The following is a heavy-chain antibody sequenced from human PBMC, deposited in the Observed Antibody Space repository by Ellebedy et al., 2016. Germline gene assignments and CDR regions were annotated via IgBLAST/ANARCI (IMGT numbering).Heavy chain of an antibody. V-gene: IGHV2-5*02. CDR1: GFSLSTSGVG. CDR2: IYWDDDK. D-gene: IGHD3-22*01. J-gene: IGHJ4*02. CDR3: AHFTTGYYYRTVVAKGYYFDY. Sequence: SGPTLVXPTQTLTLTCTFSGFSLSTSGVGVGWIRQPPGKALEWLALIYWDDDKRYSPSLKSRLTITKDTSKNQVVLTMTNMDPVDTATYYCAHFTTGYYYRTVVAKGYYFDYWGQGTLVTVSS.